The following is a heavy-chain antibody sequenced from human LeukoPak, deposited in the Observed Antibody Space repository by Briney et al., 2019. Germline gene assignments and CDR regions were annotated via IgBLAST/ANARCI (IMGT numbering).Heavy chain of an antibody. V-gene: IGHV3-66*01. Sequence: GRSLRLSCAASGFTFSTYAMHWVRQAPGKGLEWVSVIYSGGSTYYADSVKGRFTISRDNSKNTLYLQMNSLRAEDTAVYYCARRLSYVHSYYYGMDVWGQGTTVTVSS. D-gene: IGHD3-10*02. CDR2: IYSGGST. CDR1: GFTFSTYA. CDR3: ARRLSYVHSYYYGMDV. J-gene: IGHJ6*02.